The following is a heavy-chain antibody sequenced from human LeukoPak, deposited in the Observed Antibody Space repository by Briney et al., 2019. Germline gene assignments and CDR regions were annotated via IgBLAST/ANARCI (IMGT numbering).Heavy chain of an antibody. D-gene: IGHD7-27*01. Sequence: RPGGSLRLSCAASGFTFSSYAMHWVRQAPGKGLEWVAVISYDGSNKYYADSVKGRFTISRDTSKNTLSLQMNSLRAEDTAVYYCATWPPSWYGEDSWGQGTLVTVSS. J-gene: IGHJ5*01. CDR1: GFTFSSYA. V-gene: IGHV3-30-3*01. CDR2: ISYDGSNK. CDR3: ATWPPSWYGEDS.